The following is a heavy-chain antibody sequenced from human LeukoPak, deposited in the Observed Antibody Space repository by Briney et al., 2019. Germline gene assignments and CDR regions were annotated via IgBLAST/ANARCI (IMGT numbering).Heavy chain of an antibody. V-gene: IGHV3-48*02. CDR2: ISSSDSII. CDR1: GFIFNNYN. J-gene: IGHJ4*02. Sequence: GGSLSLSCAASGFIFNNYNMNWVRQAPGKGLEWVSYISSSDSIIYYADSVKGRFTISRDNAKNSLYLQMNSLRDEDTAVYYCARDSEMATISYFEHWGQGTLVTVSS. CDR3: ARDSEMATISYFEH. D-gene: IGHD5-24*01.